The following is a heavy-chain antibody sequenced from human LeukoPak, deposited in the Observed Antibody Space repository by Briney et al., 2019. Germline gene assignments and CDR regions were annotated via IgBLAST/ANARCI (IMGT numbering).Heavy chain of an antibody. V-gene: IGHV6-1*01. J-gene: IGHJ4*02. CDR1: GDSVSSNSAA. Sequence: SQTLSLTCAISGDSVSSNSAAWNWIRQSPSRGLEWLGRTYYRSKWYNDYAVSVKSRITINPDTSKNQFSLQLNSVTPEDTAVYYCAKEPRHCGADCFSLLDCWGQGTLVTVSS. CDR3: AKEPRHCGADCFSLLDC. D-gene: IGHD2-21*02. CDR2: TYYRSKWYN.